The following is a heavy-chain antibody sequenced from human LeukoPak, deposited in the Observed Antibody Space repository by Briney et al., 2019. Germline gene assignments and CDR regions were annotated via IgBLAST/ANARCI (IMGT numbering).Heavy chain of an antibody. D-gene: IGHD6-19*01. V-gene: IGHV3-30-3*01. CDR3: ARGGITVAGSYDY. CDR2: IPYDEIKK. J-gene: IGHJ4*02. CDR1: GITFSNYD. Sequence: GGSLRLSCTTSGITFSNYDMHWVRQAPGKGLEWVAVIPYDEIKKYYADSVRGRFTISRDNSKNTLDLRMNSLRPEDTAVYFCARGGITVAGSYDYWGQGTLVTVSS.